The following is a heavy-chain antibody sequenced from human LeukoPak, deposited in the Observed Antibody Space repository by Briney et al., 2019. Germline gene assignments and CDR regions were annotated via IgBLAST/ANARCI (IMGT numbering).Heavy chain of an antibody. J-gene: IGHJ4*02. Sequence: XGSLRLSCAASGFTVSSNYMSWVRQAPGKGLEGVSVIYSGGSTYYSDSVKGRFTISRDNSKNTLYLQMNSLRAEDTAVYYCARVLYGYTVDYWGQGTLVTVSS. CDR2: IYSGGST. V-gene: IGHV3-53*01. D-gene: IGHD3-16*01. CDR3: ARVLYGYTVDY. CDR1: GFTVSSNY.